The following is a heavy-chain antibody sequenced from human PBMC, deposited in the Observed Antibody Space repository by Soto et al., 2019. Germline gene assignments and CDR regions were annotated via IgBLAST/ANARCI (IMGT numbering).Heavy chain of an antibody. J-gene: IGHJ3*02. CDR2: INPSGGST. D-gene: IGHD2-2*01. CDR1: GYTFTSYY. Sequence: GASVKVSCKASGYTFTSYYMHWVRQAPGQGLEWMGIINPSGGSTSYAQKLQGRVTVTTDTSTSTAYMELRSLRSDDTAVYYCARGGGRLGYCSTTSCSLTAFDIWGQGTMVTVSS. V-gene: IGHV1-46*01. CDR3: ARGGGRLGYCSTTSCSLTAFDI.